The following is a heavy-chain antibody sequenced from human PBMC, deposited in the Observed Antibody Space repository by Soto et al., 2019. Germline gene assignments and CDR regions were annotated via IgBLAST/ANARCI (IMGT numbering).Heavy chain of an antibody. Sequence: EVQLLQSGGGLGQPGGSLTLSCAASGFTFNNFAMTWVRQAPGKGLEWVSSVSSGGDNTWYADSVKGRFTISRDNPKNTLYLHMNILSAADTAVYYCAKVQLPHRNYGVGYLLDFWGHGTLVPVSS. D-gene: IGHD4-4*01. V-gene: IGHV3-23*01. CDR2: VSSGGDNT. CDR3: AKVQLPHRNYGVGYLLDF. CDR1: GFTFNNFA. J-gene: IGHJ4*01.